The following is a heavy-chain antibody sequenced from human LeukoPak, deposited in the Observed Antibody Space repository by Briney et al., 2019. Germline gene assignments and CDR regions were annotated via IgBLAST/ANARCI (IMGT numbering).Heavy chain of an antibody. CDR3: ARHAVYAGSGWAFDY. Sequence: PSQTLSLTCTVSGGSISPYYWSWIRQPPGKGLEWIGYIFHTGSGSTSHNPSLKSRVTISVDTSKNQFSLNLNSVTAADTAVYYCARHAVYAGSGWAFDYWGQGTLVTVSS. CDR1: GGSISPYY. CDR2: IFHTGSGST. J-gene: IGHJ4*02. D-gene: IGHD6-19*01. V-gene: IGHV4-59*08.